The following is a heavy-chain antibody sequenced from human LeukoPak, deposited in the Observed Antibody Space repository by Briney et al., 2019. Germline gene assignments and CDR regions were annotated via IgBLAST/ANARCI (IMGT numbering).Heavy chain of an antibody. J-gene: IGHJ6*02. CDR1: GFTFSSYA. D-gene: IGHD3-3*01. CDR3: VKDRDFWSGLDV. V-gene: IGHV3-9*01. CDR2: ISWQSRTR. Sequence: GGSLRPSCAASGFTFSSYAMSWVRQAPGKGLEWVSGISWQSRTRKYADSVRGRFTISRDNAKNSLYLQMNSLKLEDTALYYCVKDRDFWSGLDVWGQGTMVTVS.